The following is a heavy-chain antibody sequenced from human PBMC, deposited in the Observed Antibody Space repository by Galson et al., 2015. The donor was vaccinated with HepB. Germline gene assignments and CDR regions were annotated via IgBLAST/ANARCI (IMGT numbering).Heavy chain of an antibody. CDR2: INTYNGNT. Sequence: SGAEVKQPGASVKVSCKASGYTFASHGIIWVRQAPGQGLEWMGWINTYNGNTNYAQKAQGRVTMTTDTSTSTVYMELRSLRSDDTAVYYCARVAVGAAAGSTWGQGTLVTVSS. J-gene: IGHJ5*02. V-gene: IGHV1-18*04. CDR1: GYTFASHG. D-gene: IGHD1-26*01. CDR3: ARVAVGAAAGST.